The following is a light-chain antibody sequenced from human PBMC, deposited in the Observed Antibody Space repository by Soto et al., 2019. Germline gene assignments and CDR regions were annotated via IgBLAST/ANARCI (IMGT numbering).Light chain of an antibody. CDR1: QSISSW. V-gene: IGKV1-5*03. Sequence: DIQMTQSPSTLSASVGDRVTITCRASQSISSWLAWYQQKPGKAPKLLIYKASSLECGHPSRFSGTGSGPEFNLTISSLPPDDFDPYFRQQYNSYWTFGQGTKVEIK. CDR3: QQYNSYWT. J-gene: IGKJ1*01. CDR2: KAS.